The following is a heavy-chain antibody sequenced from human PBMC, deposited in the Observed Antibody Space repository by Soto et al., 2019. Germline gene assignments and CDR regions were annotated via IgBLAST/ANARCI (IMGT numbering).Heavy chain of an antibody. CDR3: TRLYYYDSSGYQRGAY. D-gene: IGHD3-22*01. CDR2: IRSKANSYAT. J-gene: IGHJ4*02. Sequence: GGSLRLSCAASGFTFSGSAMHWVRQASGKGLEWVGRIRSKANSYATAYAASVKGRFTISRDDSKNTAYLQMNSLKTEDTAVYYCTRLYYYDSSGYQRGAYWGQGTLVTVSS. V-gene: IGHV3-73*01. CDR1: GFTFSGSA.